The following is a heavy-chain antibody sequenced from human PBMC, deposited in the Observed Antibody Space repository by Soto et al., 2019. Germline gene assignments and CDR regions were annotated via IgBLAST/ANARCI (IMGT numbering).Heavy chain of an antibody. J-gene: IGHJ4*02. CDR2: ISSTGTYI. D-gene: IGHD4-17*01. CDR1: GFTFSSYS. CDR3: ARDDYGDLDF. Sequence: EVQLVESGGGLVKPGGSLRLSCAASGFTFSSYSMNWVRQAPGKGLEWVSTISSTGTYIYYADSLKGRLTISRDNAKNSLSLQMNSLSAEDTAVYYCARDDYGDLDFWGQGTLVTVAS. V-gene: IGHV3-21*01.